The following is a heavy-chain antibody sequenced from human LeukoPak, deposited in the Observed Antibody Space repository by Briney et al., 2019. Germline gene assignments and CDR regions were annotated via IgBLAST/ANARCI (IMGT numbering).Heavy chain of an antibody. J-gene: IGHJ6*03. CDR2: ISAYNGST. CDR3: ARASQATIFGVVIYYYYYYMDV. Sequence: ASVKVSCKASGYAFTSYGSSWVRQAPGQGLEWMGWISAYNGSTNYAQKLKGRFTMTTDTSTSTAYMELRSLTSDDTAVYYCARASQATIFGVVIYYYYYYMDVWGKGTTVTVSS. CDR1: GYAFTSYG. V-gene: IGHV1-18*01. D-gene: IGHD3-3*01.